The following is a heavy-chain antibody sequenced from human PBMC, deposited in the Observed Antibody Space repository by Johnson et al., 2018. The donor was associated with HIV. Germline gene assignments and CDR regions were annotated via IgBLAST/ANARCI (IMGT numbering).Heavy chain of an antibody. V-gene: IGHV3-66*01. Sequence: MLLVESGGGLVQPGGSLRLSCAASGFIVRSNYMNWVRQAPGKGLEWVSVIYSGGDTYYSDSVMGRFTISRDTSKNTLYLQMNSLRAEDTAVYYCAKDRGGSYLLFGAFDIWGQGTMVTVSS. CDR2: IYSGGDT. CDR3: AKDRGGSYLLFGAFDI. CDR1: GFIVRSNY. D-gene: IGHD1-26*01. J-gene: IGHJ3*02.